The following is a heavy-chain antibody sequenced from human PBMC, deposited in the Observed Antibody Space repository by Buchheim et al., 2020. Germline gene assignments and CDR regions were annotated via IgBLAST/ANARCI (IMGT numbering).Heavy chain of an antibody. CDR2: VSASGGST. CDR1: GFTFSSYA. J-gene: IGHJ4*02. V-gene: IGHV3-23*01. D-gene: IGHD6-13*01. Sequence: EVQLLESGGGLVQPAGSLRLSCAASGFTFSSYAMSWVRQAPGKGLELVSSVSASGGSTYYADSVKGRFTISRDTSKNTLYLQMSRLRAEDTAVYYCAKGSLSIAPAGLFDYWGQGTL. CDR3: AKGSLSIAPAGLFDY.